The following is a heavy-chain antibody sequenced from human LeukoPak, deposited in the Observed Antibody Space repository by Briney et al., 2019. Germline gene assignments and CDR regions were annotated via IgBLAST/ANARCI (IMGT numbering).Heavy chain of an antibody. V-gene: IGHV4-61*02. D-gene: IGHD4-23*01. J-gene: IGHJ4*02. Sequence: SETLSLTCTVSGGSISSGGYYWSWIRQPAGKGLEWIGRIYTSGTTIYNPSLKGRVTMSVDTSKNQLSLKLRFVTAADTAVYYCARNSGDFWGQGTLVTVSS. CDR3: ARNSGDF. CDR1: GGSISSGGYY. CDR2: IYTSGTT.